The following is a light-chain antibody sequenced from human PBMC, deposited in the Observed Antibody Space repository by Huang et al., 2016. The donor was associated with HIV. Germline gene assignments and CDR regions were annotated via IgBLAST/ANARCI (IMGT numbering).Light chain of an antibody. CDR3: QQLHDYPVT. CDR2: AAS. CDR1: HDISNS. J-gene: IGKJ5*01. Sequence: IQLDQSPSSLSASVGDRVIITCRASHDISNSLAWYQQKPGKAPRSLMFAASTLQSGVSSRFSGSASGTYFTLTINGLQPEDFATYYCQQLHDYPVTFGQGTRLDI. V-gene: IGKV1-9*01.